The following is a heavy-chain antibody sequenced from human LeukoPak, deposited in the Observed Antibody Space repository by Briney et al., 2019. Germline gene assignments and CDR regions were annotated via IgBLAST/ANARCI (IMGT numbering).Heavy chain of an antibody. Sequence: SETLSLTCTVSGGSISSYYWSWIRQPAGKGLEWIGRIYTSGSTNYNPSLKSRVTMSVDTSKNQFSLKLSSVTAADTAVYYCARDPRGYCSGGSCSSYYYYCGMDVWGQGTTVTVSS. D-gene: IGHD2-15*01. CDR3: ARDPRGYCSGGSCSSYYYYCGMDV. V-gene: IGHV4-4*07. CDR1: GGSISSYY. J-gene: IGHJ6*02. CDR2: IYTSGST.